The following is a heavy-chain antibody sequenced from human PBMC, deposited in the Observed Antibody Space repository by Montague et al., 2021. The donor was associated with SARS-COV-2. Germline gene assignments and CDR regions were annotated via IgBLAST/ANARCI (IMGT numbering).Heavy chain of an antibody. V-gene: IGHV4-59*01. Sequence: SETLSLTCTVSGGSISSYYWSWIRQPPGKGLEWIGYIYYSGSTNYNPSLKSRVTISVDTSKTQISLTLSSVTVADTDMYYCASGSGWMVNAFDFWGQGTMVTVSS. CDR1: GGSISSYY. J-gene: IGHJ3*01. CDR2: IYYSGST. CDR3: ASGSGWMVNAFDF. D-gene: IGHD6-19*01.